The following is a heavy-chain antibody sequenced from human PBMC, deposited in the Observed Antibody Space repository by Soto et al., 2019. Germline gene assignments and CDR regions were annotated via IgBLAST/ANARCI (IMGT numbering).Heavy chain of an antibody. CDR1: GYIFNNYG. V-gene: IGHV1-18*01. D-gene: IGHD2-8*02. Sequence: QVQLVQSGAEVKKPGASVKVCCKASGYIFNNYGINWVRQAPGQGHEGMGGISANRTNTKYAQKFQGRVTMTTDTSTNTAHVELMGLRSDDTAIYYCAREPYDVSWTGDSYFDYWGQGTLVTVSS. CDR2: ISANRTNT. J-gene: IGHJ4*02. CDR3: AREPYDVSWTGDSYFDY.